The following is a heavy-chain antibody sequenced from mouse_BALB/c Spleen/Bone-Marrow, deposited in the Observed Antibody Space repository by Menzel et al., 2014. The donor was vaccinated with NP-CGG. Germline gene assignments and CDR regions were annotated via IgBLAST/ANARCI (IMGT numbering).Heavy chain of an antibody. Sequence: QVTLKVCGAELARPGASVKLSCKTSGYTFTTYWMQWVKQRPGQGLEWIGAIYPGEGDTRYTQKFKGKATLTADKSSSTAYIQLSNLTSEDSAVYYCSREPSNWGYYWGQGTTLTVSS. CDR3: SREPSNWGYY. CDR2: IYPGEGDT. V-gene: IGHV1-87*01. J-gene: IGHJ2*01. CDR1: GYTFTTYW.